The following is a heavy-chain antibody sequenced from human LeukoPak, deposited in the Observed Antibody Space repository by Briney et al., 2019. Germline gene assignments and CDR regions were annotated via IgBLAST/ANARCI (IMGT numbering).Heavy chain of an antibody. CDR1: GFTFISYG. J-gene: IGHJ4*02. CDR3: AREAIHRRLYCSSTSCWVDY. CDR2: IWYDGSNK. Sequence: GRSLRFSCAASGFTFISYGMHGVRRAPGRGLGWVAVIWYDGSNKYYADSVKGRFTISRDNSKNTLYLQMNSLRVEDTAVYYCAREAIHRRLYCSSTSCWVDYWGQGTLVTVSS. V-gene: IGHV3-33*01. D-gene: IGHD2-2*01.